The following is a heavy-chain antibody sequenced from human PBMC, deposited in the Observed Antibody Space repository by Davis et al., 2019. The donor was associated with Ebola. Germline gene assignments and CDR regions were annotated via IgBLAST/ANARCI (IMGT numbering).Heavy chain of an antibody. Sequence: ASVKVSCKASGYTFTNYDINWVRQASGQGLEWMGWMYPNSCHTGYAQKFQRRVTLTRDTSTSTAHMELSSLRSDDTAVYYCARAPAGSNWNYGGNWFDPWGQGTLVSVSS. D-gene: IGHD1-7*01. J-gene: IGHJ5*02. CDR3: ARAPAGSNWNYGGNWFDP. CDR2: MYPNSCHT. CDR1: GYTFTNYD. V-gene: IGHV1-8*01.